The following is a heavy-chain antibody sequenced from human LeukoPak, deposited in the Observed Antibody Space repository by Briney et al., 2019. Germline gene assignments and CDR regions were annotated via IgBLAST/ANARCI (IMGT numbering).Heavy chain of an antibody. D-gene: IGHD1-26*01. Sequence: SETLSLTCAVYGGSFSGYYWSWIRQPPGKGLEWIGAINHSGSTNYNPSLKSRVTISVDTSKNQFSLKLSSVTAADTAVYYCARDLRWELRPPSGYYYYYMDVWGKGTTVTISS. CDR2: INHSGST. CDR1: GGSFSGYY. CDR3: ARDLRWELRPPSGYYYYYMDV. J-gene: IGHJ6*03. V-gene: IGHV4-34*01.